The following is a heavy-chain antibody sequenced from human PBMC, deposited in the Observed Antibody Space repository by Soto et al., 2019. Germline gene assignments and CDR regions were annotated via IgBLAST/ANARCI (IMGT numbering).Heavy chain of an antibody. CDR3: ARDSASRSRSITIFGVVYYGMDV. Sequence: SVKVSCKASGGTFSSYAISWVRQAPGQGLEWMGGTIPIFGTANYAQKFQGRVTITADESTSTAYMELSSLRSEDTAVYYCARDSASRSRSITIFGVVYYGMDVWGQGTTVTVSS. V-gene: IGHV1-69*13. CDR1: GGTFSSYA. J-gene: IGHJ6*02. D-gene: IGHD3-3*01. CDR2: TIPIFGTA.